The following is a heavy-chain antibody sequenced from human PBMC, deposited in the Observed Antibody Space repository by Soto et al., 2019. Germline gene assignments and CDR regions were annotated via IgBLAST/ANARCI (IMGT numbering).Heavy chain of an antibody. Sequence: GGSLRLSCAASGFTFRSFTMNWVRQAPGKGLEWVSTISSNSAYIYYADALRGRFTISRDNAKNSLHLQMNSLRAEDTAVYYCTRDASRDSSARGWFDPWGPGTLVTVPS. CDR3: TRDASRDSSARGWFDP. J-gene: IGHJ5*02. CDR1: GFTFRSFT. D-gene: IGHD6-13*01. CDR2: ISSNSAYI. V-gene: IGHV3-21*01.